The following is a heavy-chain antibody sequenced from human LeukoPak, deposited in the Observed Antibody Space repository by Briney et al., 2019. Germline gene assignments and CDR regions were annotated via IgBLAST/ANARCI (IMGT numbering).Heavy chain of an antibody. CDR1: GGSFSGYY. CDR3: AGGRNDVHCSSTSCYRGYVDY. D-gene: IGHD2-2*01. J-gene: IGHJ4*02. CDR2: INHSGST. Sequence: SETLSLTCAVYGGSFSGYYWSWIRQPPGKGPEWIGEINHSGSTNYNPSLKSRVTISVDTSKNQFSLKLSSVTAADTAVYYCAGGRNDVHCSSTSCYRGYVDYWGQGTLVTVSS. V-gene: IGHV4-34*01.